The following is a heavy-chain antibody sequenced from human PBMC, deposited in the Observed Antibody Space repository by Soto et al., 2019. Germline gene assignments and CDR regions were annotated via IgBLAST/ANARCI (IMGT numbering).Heavy chain of an antibody. CDR1: GFTFSSYG. J-gene: IGHJ6*03. CDR2: IWYDGSNK. CDR3: ARGPKVNDWLLSREEDYYMDV. Sequence: QVQLVESGGGVVKPGRSLRLSCAASGFTFSSYGMHWVRQAPGKGLEWVAVIWYDGSNKYYADSVKGRFTISRDNSKNTLYLQMNSLRAEDTAVYYCARGPKVNDWLLSREEDYYMDVWGKGTTVTVSS. D-gene: IGHD3-9*01. V-gene: IGHV3-33*01.